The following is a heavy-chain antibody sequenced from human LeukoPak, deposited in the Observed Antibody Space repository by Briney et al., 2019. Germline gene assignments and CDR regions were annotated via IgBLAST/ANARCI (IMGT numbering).Heavy chain of an antibody. CDR2: IKQDGSEK. V-gene: IGHV3-7*01. CDR3: APQWVAGDY. Sequence: GGSLRLSCAASGFTFSSYWTSWVRQAPGKGLEWVANIKQDGSEKYYVDSVKGRFTISRDNAKNSLYLQMNSLRAEDTAVYYCAPQWVAGDYWGQGTLVTVSS. D-gene: IGHD1-26*01. J-gene: IGHJ4*02. CDR1: GFTFSSYW.